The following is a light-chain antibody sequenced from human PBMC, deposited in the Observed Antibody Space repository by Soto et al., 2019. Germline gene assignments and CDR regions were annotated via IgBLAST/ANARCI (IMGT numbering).Light chain of an antibody. J-gene: IGLJ3*02. Sequence: QSALTQPRSVSGSPGLSVTISCTGTNGDVGRYNYVSWYQQLPGKAPKLLIYDVTKRPSGVPDRFSGSKSGNTASLTISGLQADDEADYHCCSFSGTYHWMFGGGTKLTVL. CDR2: DVT. CDR3: CSFSGTYHWM. V-gene: IGLV2-11*01. CDR1: NGDVGRYNY.